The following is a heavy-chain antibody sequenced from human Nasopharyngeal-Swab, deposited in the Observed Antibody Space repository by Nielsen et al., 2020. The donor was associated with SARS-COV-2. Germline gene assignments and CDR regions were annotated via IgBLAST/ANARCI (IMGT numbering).Heavy chain of an antibody. D-gene: IGHD3-9*01. Sequence: ASVKVSCKASGYTFTSYDINWARQAPGQGLEWMGWINTNTGNPTYAQGFTGRFVFSLDTSVSTAYLQISSLKAEDTAVYYCARTYYDILTGDFDYWGQGTLVTVSS. CDR3: ARTYYDILTGDFDY. J-gene: IGHJ4*02. V-gene: IGHV7-4-1*02. CDR2: INTNTGNP. CDR1: GYTFTSYD.